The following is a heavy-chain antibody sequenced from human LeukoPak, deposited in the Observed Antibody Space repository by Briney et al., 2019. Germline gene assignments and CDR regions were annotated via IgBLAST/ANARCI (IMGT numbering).Heavy chain of an antibody. Sequence: GGSLRLSCAASGVTFSTYGMHWVRQAPGKGLEWVAFIRNDGTSKYYADSAKGRFTVSRDNSKNTVYLQMNSLRPDDTAVYYCAKRISGAYYSLLDFWGQGTLVTVSS. J-gene: IGHJ4*02. CDR2: IRNDGTSK. D-gene: IGHD1-26*01. V-gene: IGHV3-30*02. CDR3: AKRISGAYYSLLDF. CDR1: GVTFSTYG.